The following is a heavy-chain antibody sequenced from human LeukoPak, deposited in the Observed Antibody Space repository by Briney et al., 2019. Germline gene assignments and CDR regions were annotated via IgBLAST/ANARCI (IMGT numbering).Heavy chain of an antibody. V-gene: IGHV4-39*01. CDR1: GGSISSSSYY. D-gene: IGHD3-3*01. CDR3: ARPSGSPQDFWSGYNQDLYAFDI. Sequence: SETLSLTCTVSGGSISSSSYYWGWIRQPPGKGLEWIGSIYYSGSTYYNPSLKSRVTISVDTSKNQFSLKLSSVTAADTAVYYCARPSGSPQDFWSGYNQDLYAFDIWGQGTMVTVSS. J-gene: IGHJ3*02. CDR2: IYYSGST.